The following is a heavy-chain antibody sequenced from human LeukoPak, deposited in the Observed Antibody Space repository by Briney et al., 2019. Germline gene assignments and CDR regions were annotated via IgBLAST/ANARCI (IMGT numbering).Heavy chain of an antibody. CDR3: VKDAAAAASYFDY. D-gene: IGHD6-13*01. CDR1: GFTFSNYG. CDR2: ISYDGSKK. Sequence: GGSLRLSCAASGFTFSNYGMHWVRQAPGKGLEWVAVISYDGSKKYYADSVKGRFTISRDNSKNTLYLQMSSLRAEDTAVYYCVKDAAAAASYFDYWGQGTLVTVSS. V-gene: IGHV3-30*18. J-gene: IGHJ4*02.